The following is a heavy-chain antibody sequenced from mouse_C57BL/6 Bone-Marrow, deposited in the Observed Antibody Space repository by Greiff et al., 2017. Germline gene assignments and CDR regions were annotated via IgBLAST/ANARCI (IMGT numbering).Heavy chain of an antibody. V-gene: IGHV1-50*01. D-gene: IGHD2-3*01. Sequence: QVQLQQPGAELVKPGASVKLSCKASGYTFTSYWMQWVNQRPGQGLEWIGQIDPYDSYTTYNKKFKGKATLTVDTSSSTAYMQLSSLTSEDSAVYYCARFYDSYFDYWGQGTTLTVSS. CDR2: IDPYDSYT. CDR1: GYTFTSYW. J-gene: IGHJ2*01. CDR3: ARFYDSYFDY.